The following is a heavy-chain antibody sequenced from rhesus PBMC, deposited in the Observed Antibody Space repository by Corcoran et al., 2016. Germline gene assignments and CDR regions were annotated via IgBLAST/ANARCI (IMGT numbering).Heavy chain of an antibody. CDR3: ARVGTETPDY. J-gene: IGHJ4*01. D-gene: IGHD5-24*01. V-gene: IGHV4-169*01. Sequence: QLQLQESGPGPVKPSETMSVTCDVSGGAISSSYWSWIGRAPGKGLEWLGYIYGSGSSTNYNPSHKSRVALSVGTSKNRLSLRLSSVTTADTAVSYGARVGTETPDYWGQGVLVTVSS. CDR1: GGAISSSY. CDR2: IYGSGSST.